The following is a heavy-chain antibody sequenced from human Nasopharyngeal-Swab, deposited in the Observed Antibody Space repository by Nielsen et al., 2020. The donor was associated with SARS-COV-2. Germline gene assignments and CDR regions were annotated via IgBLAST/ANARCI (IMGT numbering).Heavy chain of an antibody. Sequence: GESLKISCAASGFTFSSYEMNWVRQAPGKGLEWVSYISSSGSTIYYADSVKGRFTISRDNAKNSLYLQMNSLRAEDTAVYYCAREIQPKITIFGVVYYYGMDVWGQGTTVTVSS. CDR1: GFTFSSYE. CDR2: ISSSGSTI. J-gene: IGHJ6*02. V-gene: IGHV3-48*03. CDR3: AREIQPKITIFGVVYYYGMDV. D-gene: IGHD3-3*01.